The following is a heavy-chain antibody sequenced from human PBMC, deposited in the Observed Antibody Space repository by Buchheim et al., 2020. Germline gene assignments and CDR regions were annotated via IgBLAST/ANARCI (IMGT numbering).Heavy chain of an antibody. CDR3: ARDPPSYDILTGYIYYYYYYMDV. CDR2: IWYDGSNK. J-gene: IGHJ6*03. CDR1: GFTFSSYG. D-gene: IGHD3-9*01. V-gene: IGHV3-33*01. Sequence: QVQLVESGGGVVQPGRCLRLSCAASGFTFSSYGMHWVCQAPGKGLEWVAVIWYDGSNKYYADSVKGRFTISRDNSKNTLYLQMNSLRAEDTAVYYCARDPPSYDILTGYIYYYYYYMDVWGKGTT.